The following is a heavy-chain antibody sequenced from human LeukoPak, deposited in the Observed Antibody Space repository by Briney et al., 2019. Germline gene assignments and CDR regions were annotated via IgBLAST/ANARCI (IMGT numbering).Heavy chain of an antibody. CDR2: IYRSGTT. CDR1: GYSISSGYF. J-gene: IGHJ4*02. Sequence: KASETLSLTCTVSGYSISSGYFWAWIRQPPGKGLEWIGSIYRSGTTYYIPSLKSRVTISVDTSKNQFSLKLNSVTAADTAVYYCARDLQGDGYNRAEFDYWGQGTLVTVSS. CDR3: ARDLQGDGYNRAEFDY. D-gene: IGHD5-24*01. V-gene: IGHV4-38-2*02.